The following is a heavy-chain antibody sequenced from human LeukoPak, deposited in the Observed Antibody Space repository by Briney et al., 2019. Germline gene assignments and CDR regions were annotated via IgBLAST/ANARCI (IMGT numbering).Heavy chain of an antibody. Sequence: SETLSLTCTVSGGSISSYYWSWIRQPAGKGLEWIGRIYTSGSTNYNPSLKSRVTISVDTSKNQFSLKLSSVTAADTAVYYCARDWEVFGSSWYEGLRGTNWFDPWGQGTLVTVSS. CDR2: IYTSGST. CDR3: ARDWEVFGSSWYEGLRGTNWFDP. J-gene: IGHJ5*02. CDR1: GGSISSYY. D-gene: IGHD6-13*01. V-gene: IGHV4-4*07.